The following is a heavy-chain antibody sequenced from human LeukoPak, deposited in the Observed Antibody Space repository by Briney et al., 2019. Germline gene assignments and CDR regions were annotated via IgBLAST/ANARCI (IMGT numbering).Heavy chain of an antibody. D-gene: IGHD1-26*01. Sequence: GGSLRLSRVASGFTFNNYAMHWVRQAPGKGLEWVSTINGNGAATYYADSFKGRFLISRDDSKSTVYLRMNKLRVEDSGLYYCANGLAASGNFLLRDYYYFIDVWGKGTTVTVSS. V-gene: IGHV3-23*01. CDR2: INGNGAAT. J-gene: IGHJ6*03. CDR3: ANGLAASGNFLLRDYYYFIDV. CDR1: GFTFNNYA.